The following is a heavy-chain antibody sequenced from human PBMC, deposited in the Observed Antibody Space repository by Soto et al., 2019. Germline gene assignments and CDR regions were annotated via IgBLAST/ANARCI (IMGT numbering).Heavy chain of an antibody. CDR2: IYYSWST. CDR1: GGSISSYY. D-gene: IGHD4-17*01. CDR3: ARRYGYYFDY. V-gene: IGHV4-59*08. J-gene: IGHJ4*02. Sequence: QVQLQESGPGMVKPSETLSLTCTVSGGSISSYYWSWIRLAPGKGLEWIGYIYYSWSTNYNPSLKSRVTISVDTSKNQLSLKLSSVTAPDTAVYYCARRYGYYFDYWGQGTLVTVSS.